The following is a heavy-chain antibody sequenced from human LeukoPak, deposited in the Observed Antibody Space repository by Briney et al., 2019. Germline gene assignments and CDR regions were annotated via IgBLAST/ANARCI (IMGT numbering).Heavy chain of an antibody. D-gene: IGHD6-19*01. CDR1: GFTFSRNS. J-gene: IGHJ3*02. CDR3: ARGASVVAGSDDAFDI. Sequence: GGSLRLSCAASGFTFSRNSMNWVRQAPGKGLEWVSSISSSSIYIYYADSVKGRFTVSRDNAKDSLYLQMNSLRAEDTAVYYCARGASVVAGSDDAFDIWGQGTMVTVSS. CDR2: ISSSSIYI. V-gene: IGHV3-21*01.